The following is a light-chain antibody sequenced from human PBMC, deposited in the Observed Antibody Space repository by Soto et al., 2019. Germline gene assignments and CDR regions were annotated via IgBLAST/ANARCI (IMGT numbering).Light chain of an antibody. Sequence: DIQMTQSPASLSASVGDRVTITCRASQSISNWLAWYQQKPGKAPKLLIYDASSLESGVSLRFSGSGSGTEFTLTISSLQPDDFATYYCQQYNSYSRTFGQGTKVDIK. V-gene: IGKV1-5*01. CDR3: QQYNSYSRT. CDR2: DAS. CDR1: QSISNW. J-gene: IGKJ1*01.